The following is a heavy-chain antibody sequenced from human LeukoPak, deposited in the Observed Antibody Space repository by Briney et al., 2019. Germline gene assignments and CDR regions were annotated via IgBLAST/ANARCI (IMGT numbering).Heavy chain of an antibody. CDR3: ARDTFPQVTAPLVPMGY. D-gene: IGHD2-21*01. J-gene: IGHJ4*02. CDR2: ISSSSSTI. V-gene: IGHV3-48*04. CDR1: GFTFSSYS. Sequence: GGSLRLSCAASGFTFSSYSMNWVRQAPGKGLEWVSYISSSSSTIYYADSVKGRFTISRDNAKNSLYLKMNSLRAEDTAVYYCARDTFPQVTAPLVPMGYWGQGTLVTVSS.